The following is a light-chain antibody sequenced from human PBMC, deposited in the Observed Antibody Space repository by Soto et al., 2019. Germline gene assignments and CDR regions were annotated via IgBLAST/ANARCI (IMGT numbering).Light chain of an antibody. CDR2: GAS. Sequence: EIVLTQSPGTLSLSPGERATLSCRASQSVRSSYLAWYQQKPGQAPRLLIYGASSRATGIPDRFSGSGSVTDFTLTISRLEPEDFAVYYCQQYGSSRPTFGQGTKVEIK. J-gene: IGKJ1*01. V-gene: IGKV3-20*01. CDR3: QQYGSSRPT. CDR1: QSVRSSY.